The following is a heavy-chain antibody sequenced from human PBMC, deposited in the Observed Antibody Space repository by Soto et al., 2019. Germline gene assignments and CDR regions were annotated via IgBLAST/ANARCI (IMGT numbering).Heavy chain of an antibody. Sequence: SGALSLTCTVSGGSISSYYWSWIRQPPGKGLEWIGYVYYSGSTTYNPSLKSRVTMSVDTSKNQFSLKLSSVTAADTAVYYCARGQLLRFDVFDIWGHGTMVTVSS. CDR1: GGSISSYY. CDR3: ARGQLLRFDVFDI. J-gene: IGHJ3*02. D-gene: IGHD3-3*01. V-gene: IGHV4-59*01. CDR2: VYYSGST.